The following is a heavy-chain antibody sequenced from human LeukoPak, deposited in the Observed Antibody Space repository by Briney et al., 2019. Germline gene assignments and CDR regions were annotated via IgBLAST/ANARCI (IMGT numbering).Heavy chain of an antibody. CDR1: GYTFTSYD. D-gene: IGHD3-3*01. CDR3: ARGRGYYDFWSGTKIFDY. V-gene: IGHV1-8*03. CDR2: MNPNSGNT. Sequence: ASVKVSCKASGYTFTSYDINWVRQATGQGLEWMGWMNPNSGNTGYAQKFQGRVTITRNTTISTAYMELSSLRSEDTAVYYCARGRGYYDFWSGTKIFDYWGQGTLVTVSS. J-gene: IGHJ4*02.